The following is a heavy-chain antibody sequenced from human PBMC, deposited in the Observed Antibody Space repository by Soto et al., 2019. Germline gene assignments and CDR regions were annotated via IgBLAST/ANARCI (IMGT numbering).Heavy chain of an antibody. J-gene: IGHJ6*02. CDR2: INHSGST. D-gene: IGHD3-10*01. CDR3: ATGRGVRGVIITTYYYYGLDV. V-gene: IGHV4-34*01. Sequence: QVQLQQWGAGLLKPSETLSLTCAVYGGSFSGYYWSWIRQPPGKGLEWIGEINHSGSTNYNPSLKSRVTIPVDTPKNHFSLQLSSVSAADTAVYYCATGRGVRGVIITTYYYYGLDVWGQGTTVTVSS. CDR1: GGSFSGYY.